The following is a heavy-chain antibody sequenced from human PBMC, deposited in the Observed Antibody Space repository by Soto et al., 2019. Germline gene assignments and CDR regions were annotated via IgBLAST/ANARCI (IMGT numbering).Heavy chain of an antibody. CDR2: IYYSGST. Sequence: PSETLSLTCTVSGGSIISYYWSWIRQPPGKGLEWIGYIYYSGSTNYNPSLKSRVTISVDTSKNQFSLKLSSVTAADTAVYYCARGAYSNDLYYFDYWGQGTLVXVSS. J-gene: IGHJ4*02. V-gene: IGHV4-59*01. CDR1: GGSIISYY. D-gene: IGHD4-4*01. CDR3: ARGAYSNDLYYFDY.